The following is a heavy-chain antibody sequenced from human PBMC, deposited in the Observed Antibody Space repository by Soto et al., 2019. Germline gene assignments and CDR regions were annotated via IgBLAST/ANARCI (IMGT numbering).Heavy chain of an antibody. CDR1: GFTLSSYA. Sequence: EVQLLESGGGLVQPGGSLRLSCAASGFTLSSYAMSWVRQAPGKGLEWVSSISGSDGSTYYADSVKGRFTISRDNSKNTLYVQMNSLRAEDTAVYYCAKGHGDYVWHYFDYWGQGTLVTVSS. CDR3: AKGHGDYVWHYFDY. V-gene: IGHV3-23*01. J-gene: IGHJ4*02. CDR2: ISGSDGST. D-gene: IGHD4-17*01.